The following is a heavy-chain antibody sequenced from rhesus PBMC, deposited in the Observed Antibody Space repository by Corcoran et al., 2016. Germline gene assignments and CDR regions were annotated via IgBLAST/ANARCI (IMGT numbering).Heavy chain of an antibody. D-gene: IGHD2-39*02. Sequence: QVQLQESGPGLVKPSETLSLTCPVSGGSISGYYNWNWIRQSPGKGLEWLGAVYSITARTNYNPSLKSRVTISKDTSKNQFSLRLTSVTAADTAVYYCARQGYTDHLGGLDSWGQGVVVTVSS. CDR3: ARQGYTDHLGGLDS. V-gene: IGHV4-143*01. CDR2: VYSITART. CDR1: GGSISGYYN. J-gene: IGHJ6*01.